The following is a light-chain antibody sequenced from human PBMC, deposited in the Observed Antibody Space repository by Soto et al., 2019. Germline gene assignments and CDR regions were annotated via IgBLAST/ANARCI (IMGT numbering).Light chain of an antibody. Sequence: EVGLTQSPGTLSLSPWERATLSCMASQSISNTFLAWYQQKPGQAPRLLISRTSSRATGIPDRFSGSGSGTDFTLTIHRLEPEDFAVYYCQQYHDTGTFGQGTKVDTK. CDR1: QSISNTF. J-gene: IGKJ1*01. CDR3: QQYHDTGT. V-gene: IGKV3-20*01. CDR2: RTS.